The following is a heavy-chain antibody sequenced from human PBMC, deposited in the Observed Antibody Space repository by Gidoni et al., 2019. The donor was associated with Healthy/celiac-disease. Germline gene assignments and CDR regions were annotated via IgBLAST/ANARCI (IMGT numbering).Heavy chain of an antibody. CDR2: IKSKTDGGTT. V-gene: IGHV3-15*07. CDR1: GFTFSNAW. J-gene: IGHJ4*02. Sequence: EVQLVESGGGLVKPGGSLRLSCAASGFTFSNAWMNWVRQAPGKGLEWVGRIKSKTDGGTTDYAAPVKGRFTISRDDSKNTLYLQMNSLKTEDTAVYYCTTDLDFTRLGELSHSYWGQGTLVTVSS. CDR3: TTDLDFTRLGELSHSY. D-gene: IGHD3-16*02.